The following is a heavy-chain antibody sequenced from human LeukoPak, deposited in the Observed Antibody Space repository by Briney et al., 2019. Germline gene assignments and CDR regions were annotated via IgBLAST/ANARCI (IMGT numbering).Heavy chain of an antibody. CDR1: GYTFTSYG. CDR2: IIPIFGTA. CDR3: ARDGGSTVTQQPTYYFDY. V-gene: IGHV1-69*05. Sequence: AASVKVSCKASGYTFTSYGISWVRQAPGQGLEWMGGIIPIFGTANYAQKFQGRVTITTDESTSTAYMELSSLRSEDTAVYYCARDGGSTVTQQPTYYFDYWGQGTLVTVSS. D-gene: IGHD4-17*01. J-gene: IGHJ4*02.